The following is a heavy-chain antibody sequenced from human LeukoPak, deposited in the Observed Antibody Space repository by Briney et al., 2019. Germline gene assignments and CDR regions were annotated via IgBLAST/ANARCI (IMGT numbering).Heavy chain of an antibody. CDR2: IKSKTDGGTT. D-gene: IGHD5-24*01. CDR3: TTGPITPGPNTIDY. J-gene: IGHJ4*02. V-gene: IGHV3-15*01. CDR1: GFTFSNAW. Sequence: GGSLRLSCAASGFTFSNAWMSWVRQAPGKGLEWVGHIKSKTDGGTTDYAAPVKGRFTISRDDSKKTMYLQMNGRKNEDTAVYYCTTGPITPGPNTIDYWGQGTLATVSS.